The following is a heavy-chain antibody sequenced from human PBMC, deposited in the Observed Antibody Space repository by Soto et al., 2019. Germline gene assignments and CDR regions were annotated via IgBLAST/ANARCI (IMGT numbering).Heavy chain of an antibody. CDR3: EGVRGSGRGGGMDV. CDR1: GYTFTSYG. D-gene: IGHD3-10*01. Sequence: QVQLVQSGAEVKKPGASVKVSCKASGYTFTSYGISWVRQAPGQGLEWRGWISAYNANTNYAQKLQGRVNINTDTSTSAGYMGLRNVRSDDSAVNCCEGVRGSGRGGGMDVWGQGTTVTVSS. CDR2: ISAYNANT. J-gene: IGHJ6*02. V-gene: IGHV1-18*01.